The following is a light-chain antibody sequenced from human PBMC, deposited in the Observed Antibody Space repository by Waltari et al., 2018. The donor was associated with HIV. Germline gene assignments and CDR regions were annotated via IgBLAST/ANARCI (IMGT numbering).Light chain of an antibody. Sequence: QSALTQPASVSGSPGQSITISCTGTSSDVGSYNLVSWYQQHPGKAPKLMISEVKKRPSGFSNRFSGSKSGNTASLTISGLQAEDEADYYCSSYATAGTYVLFGGGTKLTVL. J-gene: IGLJ2*01. CDR1: SSDVGSYNL. CDR3: SSYATAGTYVL. CDR2: EVK. V-gene: IGLV2-23*02.